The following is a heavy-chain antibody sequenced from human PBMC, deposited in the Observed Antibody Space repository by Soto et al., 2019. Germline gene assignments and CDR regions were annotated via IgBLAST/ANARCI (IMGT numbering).Heavy chain of an antibody. CDR1: EFTFSTYA. Sequence: EVQVLESGGGLVQPGGSLRLSCADPEFTFSTYAMTWVRQAPGGRLEWVSSIAGSGVGTSYADPVKGRFTVSRDNSKDTLFLRRNSLRVEDTAIYYCTRDPNGDHIGAFDFWGQGIMVTVSS. J-gene: IGHJ3*01. CDR2: IAGSGVGT. D-gene: IGHD4-17*01. V-gene: IGHV3-23*01. CDR3: TRDPNGDHIGAFDF.